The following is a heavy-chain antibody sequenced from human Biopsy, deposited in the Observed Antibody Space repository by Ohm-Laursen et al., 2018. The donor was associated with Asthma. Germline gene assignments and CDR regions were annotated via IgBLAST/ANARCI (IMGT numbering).Heavy chain of an antibody. Sequence: GSLRLSCAASGFTVSRDHMFWVRQAPGKGLEWVSVIYSGGTSDTADSVRGRFTISRDFYKNTLYLQMNSLRAEDTAVYYCARAYGGSFFSGAFDIWGQGTMVTVSS. J-gene: IGHJ3*02. CDR1: GFTVSRDH. V-gene: IGHV3-53*01. CDR2: IYSGGTS. CDR3: ARAYGGSFFSGAFDI. D-gene: IGHD4-23*01.